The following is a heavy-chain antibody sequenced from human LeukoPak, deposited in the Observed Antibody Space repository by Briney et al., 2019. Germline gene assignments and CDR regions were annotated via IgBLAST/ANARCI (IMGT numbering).Heavy chain of an antibody. Sequence: GGSLRLSCAASGFTVSSNYMSRVRQAPGKGLEWVSAIYSTGSTYYADSVKGRFSISRDNSKNTLYLQMNSLRAEDTAVYYCARDPVSSGPGYFDYWGQGILVTVSS. V-gene: IGHV3-53*01. CDR1: GFTVSSNY. J-gene: IGHJ4*02. CDR2: IYSTGST. D-gene: IGHD3-22*01. CDR3: ARDPVSSGPGYFDY.